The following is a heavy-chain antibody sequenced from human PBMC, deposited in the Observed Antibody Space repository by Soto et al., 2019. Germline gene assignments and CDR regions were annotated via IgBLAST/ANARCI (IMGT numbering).Heavy chain of an antibody. D-gene: IGHD2-2*01. CDR3: AILGAGSKDY. Sequence: EVQLVESGGGLVQPGGSLRLSCAASGFTFSSYSMNWVRQAPGKGLEWVSYISSSSSTIYYADSVKGRFTISRDNAKNSLYRQMNSLRDEDTAVYYCAILGAGSKDYWGQGTLVTVS. J-gene: IGHJ4*02. V-gene: IGHV3-48*02. CDR2: ISSSSSTI. CDR1: GFTFSSYS.